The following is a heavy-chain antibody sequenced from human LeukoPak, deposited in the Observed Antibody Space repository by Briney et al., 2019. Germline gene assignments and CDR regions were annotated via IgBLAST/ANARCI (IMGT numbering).Heavy chain of an antibody. Sequence: SQTLSLTCAVSGGSNSSGGYSWSWIRQPPGKGLEWIGYIYHSGSTYYNPSLKSRVTISVDRSKNQFSLKLSSVTAADTAVYYCAREGWFGQVDYWGQGTLVTVSS. D-gene: IGHD3-10*01. J-gene: IGHJ4*02. CDR3: AREGWFGQVDY. V-gene: IGHV4-30-2*01. CDR1: GGSNSSGGYS. CDR2: IYHSGST.